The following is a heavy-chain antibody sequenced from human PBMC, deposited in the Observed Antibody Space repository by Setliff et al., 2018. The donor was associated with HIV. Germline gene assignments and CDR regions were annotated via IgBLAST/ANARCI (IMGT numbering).Heavy chain of an antibody. Sequence: ASVKVSCKASGYAFTMYGITWVRQAPGQGLEWMGWISTYNGQRNYAQKVRGRVTFTTDTSTSTAYMELRSLRSDDTAVYYCAREGVREPPSNTLYYGMDVWGQGTTVTVSS. V-gene: IGHV1-18*01. CDR1: GYAFTMYG. J-gene: IGHJ6*02. D-gene: IGHD3-10*01. CDR2: ISTYNGQR. CDR3: AREGVREPPSNTLYYGMDV.